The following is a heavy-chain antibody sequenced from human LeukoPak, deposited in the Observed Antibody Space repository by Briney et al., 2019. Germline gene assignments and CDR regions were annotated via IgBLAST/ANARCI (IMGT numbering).Heavy chain of an antibody. J-gene: IGHJ4*02. CDR1: GFTFSSYS. V-gene: IGHV3-21*04. Sequence: GGSLRLSCAASGFTFSSYSMSWVRQAPGKGLEWVSSISTTSGFIYYADSVKGRFTISRDNAKNSLYLQMNSLRAEDTAVYYCARFGAEADYFDYWSQGTLVTVSS. CDR2: ISTTSGFI. CDR3: ARFGAEADYFDY. D-gene: IGHD3-3*01.